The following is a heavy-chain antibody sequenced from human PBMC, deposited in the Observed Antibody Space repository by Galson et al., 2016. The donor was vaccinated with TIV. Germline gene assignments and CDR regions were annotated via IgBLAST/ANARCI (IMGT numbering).Heavy chain of an antibody. V-gene: IGHV4-34*01. J-gene: IGHJ4*02. CDR3: ARDKRGFTRGYGGHFDS. CDR2: VNDNGRV. Sequence: ETLSLTCGVNGGSFRGYYWAWIRQSPGMGLEWIGDVNDNGRVDYNPSLKGRVTLSADASTTQFSLKLTSVTAADTGFYYCARDKRGFTRGYGGHFDSWGQGILVTVSS. D-gene: IGHD5-12*01. CDR1: GGSFRGYY.